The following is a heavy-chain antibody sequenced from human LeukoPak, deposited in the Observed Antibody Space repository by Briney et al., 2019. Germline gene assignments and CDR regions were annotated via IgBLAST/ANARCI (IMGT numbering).Heavy chain of an antibody. J-gene: IGHJ4*02. CDR3: ARHLYFYGSGSRYFDF. D-gene: IGHD3-10*01. Sequence: SETLSLTCTVSGDSISSRNIYWGWIRQAPGKGLEWIGTVYHSGSTYYNPSLETRVIISADTSKNQLSLGLSSVTAADTSLYYCARHLYFYGSGSRYFDFWSQGTLVTVSS. CDR2: VYHSGST. CDR1: GDSISSRNIY. V-gene: IGHV4-39*01.